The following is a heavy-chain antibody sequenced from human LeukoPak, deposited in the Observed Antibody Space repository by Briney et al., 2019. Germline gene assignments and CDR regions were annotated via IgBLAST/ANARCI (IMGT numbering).Heavy chain of an antibody. J-gene: IGHJ4*02. Sequence: GGSLRLSCAASGVTFSSYGMHWVRQAPGKGLEWVAVIWYDGSNKYYADSVKGRFTIYRDNSKNTLYLQMNSLRAEDTAVYYCARDLNPYYDFWSGHKGFDYWGQGTLVTVSS. CDR2: IWYDGSNK. D-gene: IGHD3-3*01. V-gene: IGHV3-33*01. CDR3: ARDLNPYYDFWSGHKGFDY. CDR1: GVTFSSYG.